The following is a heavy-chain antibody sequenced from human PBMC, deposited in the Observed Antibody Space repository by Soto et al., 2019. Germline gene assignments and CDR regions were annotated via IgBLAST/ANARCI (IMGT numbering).Heavy chain of an antibody. Sequence: SETLSLTCAVSGGSISSGGYSWSWIRQPPGKGLEWIGYIYHSGSTYYNPSLKSRVTMSVEKPKNQFSLKVSSATAADTAVYYCARAALGATWFDYWGQGTLVTVS. CDR2: IYHSGST. D-gene: IGHD1-26*01. V-gene: IGHV4-30-2*01. CDR1: GGSISSGGYS. J-gene: IGHJ4*02. CDR3: ARAALGATWFDY.